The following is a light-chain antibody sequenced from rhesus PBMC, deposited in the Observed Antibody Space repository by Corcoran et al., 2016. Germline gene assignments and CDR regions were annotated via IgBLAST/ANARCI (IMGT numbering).Light chain of an antibody. V-gene: IGKV1-74*01. Sequence: DIQMTQSPSSLSASVGDRVTITCRASENVDNYLHWYQQKPGKAPKLLIYKASTLQSGVPSRFSGSGSGTDFSLTISSLQPDDFATYYCQHSYGIPFTFGPGTKLDIK. CDR3: QHSYGIPFT. CDR2: KAS. CDR1: ENVDNY. J-gene: IGKJ3*01.